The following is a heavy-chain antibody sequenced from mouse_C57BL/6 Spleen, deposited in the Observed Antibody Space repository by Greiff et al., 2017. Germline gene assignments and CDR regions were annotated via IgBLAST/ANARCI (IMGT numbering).Heavy chain of an antibody. Sequence: QVQLKQSGPGILQSSQTLSLTCSFSGFSLSTSGMGVSWIRQPSGKGLEWLAHIYWDDDKRYNPSLKSRLTISKDTSRHQVFLKITSVDTADTATYYCARKRAIYDGYSRGYFDVWGTGTTVTVSS. CDR2: IYWDDDK. V-gene: IGHV8-12*01. D-gene: IGHD2-3*01. CDR3: ARKRAIYDGYSRGYFDV. J-gene: IGHJ1*03. CDR1: GFSLSTSGMG.